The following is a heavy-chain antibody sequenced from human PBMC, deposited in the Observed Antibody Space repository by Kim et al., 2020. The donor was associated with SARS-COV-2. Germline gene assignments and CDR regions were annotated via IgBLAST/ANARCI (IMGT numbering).Heavy chain of an antibody. Sequence: GGSLRLSCAASGFTFSSYGMHWVRQAPGKGLEWVAVIWYDGSNKYYADSVKGRFTISRDNSKNTLYLQMNSLRAEDTAVYYCARDRAGIAAAGSLGYWGQGTLVTVSS. CDR1: GFTFSSYG. J-gene: IGHJ4*02. CDR2: IWYDGSNK. V-gene: IGHV3-33*08. CDR3: ARDRAGIAAAGSLGY. D-gene: IGHD6-13*01.